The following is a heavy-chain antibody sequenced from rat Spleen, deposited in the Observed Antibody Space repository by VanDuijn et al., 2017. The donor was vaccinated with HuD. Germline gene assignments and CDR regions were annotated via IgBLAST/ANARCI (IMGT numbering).Heavy chain of an antibody. CDR2: ISYSGVT. D-gene: IGHD1-12*01. Sequence: EVLLQESGPGLVRPSQSLSLTCSVTGSSITSNYWGWIRRFPGSKMEWLGYISYSGVTNYNPSLTSRISITRDTSKNQFFLQVNSVSTEDTATYYCARSLSYAHYFWYFDFWGPGTMVTVSS. CDR3: ARSLSYAHYFWYFDF. CDR1: GSSITSNY. J-gene: IGHJ1*01. V-gene: IGHV3-1*01.